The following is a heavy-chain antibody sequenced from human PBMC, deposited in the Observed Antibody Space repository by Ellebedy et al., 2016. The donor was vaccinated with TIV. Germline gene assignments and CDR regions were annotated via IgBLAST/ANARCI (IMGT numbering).Heavy chain of an antibody. D-gene: IGHD6-6*01. CDR2: ISGSGSSR. CDR3: AKEIGSSPLFDY. V-gene: IGHV3-23*01. Sequence: PGGSLRLSCAASGFTFRNYAMSWVRQAPGKGLEWVSGISGSGSSRYYVDSVKGRLTISRDNSKNTLYLQMKSLRGEDTAVYYCAKEIGSSPLFDYWGQGTLVTVSS. CDR1: GFTFRNYA. J-gene: IGHJ4*02.